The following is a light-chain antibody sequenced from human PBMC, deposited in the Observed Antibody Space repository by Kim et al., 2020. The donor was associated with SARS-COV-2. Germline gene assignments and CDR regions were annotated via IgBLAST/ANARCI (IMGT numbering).Light chain of an antibody. V-gene: IGKV1-39*01. CDR3: QQSYSAPYN. Sequence: SASVGDRVAITCRASQSLSTYLNWYQQKPGQAPKLLIFAASTLQSGVPSRFSGRGSGTDFTLTVNNVQPEDFATYYCQQSYSAPYNFGQGTKLEIK. CDR1: QSLSTY. J-gene: IGKJ2*01. CDR2: AAS.